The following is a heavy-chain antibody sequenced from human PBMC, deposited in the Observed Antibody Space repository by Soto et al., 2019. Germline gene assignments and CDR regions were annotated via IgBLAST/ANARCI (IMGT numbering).Heavy chain of an antibody. Sequence: SETLSLTCAVYGGSFSGYYWSWIRQSPGKGLEWIGEINHRGSTNYNPSLKSRVTISVDTSKNQFSLKVRSVTAADTAMYYCAREDAVSNVENFDSWGLGTRVTVSS. J-gene: IGHJ4*02. CDR1: GGSFSGYY. CDR3: AREDAVSNVENFDS. D-gene: IGHD4-4*01. V-gene: IGHV4-34*01. CDR2: INHRGST.